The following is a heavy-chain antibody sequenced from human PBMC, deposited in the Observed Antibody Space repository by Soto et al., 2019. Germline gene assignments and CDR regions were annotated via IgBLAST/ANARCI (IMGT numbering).Heavy chain of an antibody. V-gene: IGHV3-7*01. CDR1: GFTLSSYW. J-gene: IGHJ4*02. CDR3: ARSSGWFDFDS. Sequence: EVQLVKSGGGLVQPGGSLRLSCAASGFTLSSYWMSWVRQAPGKGLEWVANIKQDGSEKYYVDSVKGRFTISRDNAKNSVPLQMNGLRAEDTAVYYCARSSGWFDFDSWGQGTLVTVSS. D-gene: IGHD6-13*01. CDR2: IKQDGSEK.